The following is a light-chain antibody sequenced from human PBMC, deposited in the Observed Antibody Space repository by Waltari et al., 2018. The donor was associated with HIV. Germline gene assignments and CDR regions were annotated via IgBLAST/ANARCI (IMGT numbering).Light chain of an antibody. Sequence: ATRMTQSPPQISASTGDRVTITCRANQDISTDVAWYQQKPGKAPKLLMFGATTLQSGVPSRFNGSGSGTDFTLNINCLQSEDFATYYCHQYSSYPQTFGQGTKVEVK. V-gene: IGKV1-8*01. J-gene: IGKJ1*01. CDR1: QDISTD. CDR3: HQYSSYPQT. CDR2: GAT.